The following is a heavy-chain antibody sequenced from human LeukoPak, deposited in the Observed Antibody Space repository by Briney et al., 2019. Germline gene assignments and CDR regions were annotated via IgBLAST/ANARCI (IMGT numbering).Heavy chain of an antibody. CDR2: IGSGGDS. J-gene: IGHJ2*01. Sequence: GGALRLSCAASRYTLSMSDMHWVRQTRERLEWVSAIGSGGDSYYPDSVKRGFTIVREKAKNSLYLQMNTLSAGHRGFNTCGKEIGDTESPAWYFDLCGGGTLVTVSS. CDR3: GKEIGDTESPAWYFDL. CDR1: RYTLSMSD. V-gene: IGHV3-13*01. D-gene: IGHD2/OR15-2a*01.